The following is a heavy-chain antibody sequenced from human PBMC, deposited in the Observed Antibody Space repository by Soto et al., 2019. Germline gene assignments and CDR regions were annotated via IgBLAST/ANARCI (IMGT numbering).Heavy chain of an antibody. D-gene: IGHD3-3*01. CDR2: IYHSRST. V-gene: IGHV4-30-2*01. CDR1: GGSISSCGYS. J-gene: IGHJ4*02. CDR3: ARAGITIFPFYFDY. Sequence: PSETLSLTCAVSGGSISSCGYSWSWIRQPPGKGLEWIGYIYHSRSTYYNPSLKSRVTISVDRSKNQFSLKLSSVTAADTAVYYCARAGITIFPFYFDYWGQGTLVT.